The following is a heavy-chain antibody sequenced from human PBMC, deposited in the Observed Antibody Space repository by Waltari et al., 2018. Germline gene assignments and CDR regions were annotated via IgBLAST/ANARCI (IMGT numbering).Heavy chain of an antibody. CDR2: MGSSGSTI. Sequence: EVQLVESGGNLVQHGGSLRVSCAASGFSVSRYRMNWVRQAPGKGLEWVSYMGSSGSTIFYADSVKGRFTISRDNARNSLFLQMDSLRDEDTAVYYCVREGGAWTLPSFDIWGQGTMVTVSS. J-gene: IGHJ3*02. V-gene: IGHV3-48*02. CDR1: GFSVSRYR. D-gene: IGHD1-26*01. CDR3: VREGGAWTLPSFDI.